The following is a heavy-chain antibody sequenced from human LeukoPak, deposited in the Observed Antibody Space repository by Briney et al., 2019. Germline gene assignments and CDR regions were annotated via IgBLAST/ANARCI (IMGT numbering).Heavy chain of an antibody. D-gene: IGHD5/OR15-5a*01. CDR1: GFTFSNYA. CDR2: MSYDGSNK. V-gene: IGHV3-30-3*01. CDR3: AKGGVYTSAIRDLWLVY. Sequence: GGSLRLSCAASGFTFSNYAMHWVRQAPGKGLEWVALMSYDGSNKFYADSVKGRFTISRDNSKSTLYLQMNSLKAEETAVYYCAKGGVYTSAIRDLWLVYWGQGTLVTVTS. J-gene: IGHJ4*02.